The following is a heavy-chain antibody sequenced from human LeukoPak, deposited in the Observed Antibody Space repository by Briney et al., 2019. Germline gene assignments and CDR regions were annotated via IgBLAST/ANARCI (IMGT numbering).Heavy chain of an antibody. Sequence: SQTLSLTCTVSGGSISSYYWSWIRQPPGKGLEWIGYIYYSGSTNYNPSLKSRVTISVDTSKNQFSLKLSSVTAADTAVYYCARGLRIAARPRYFDYWGQGTLVTVSS. CDR3: ARGLRIAARPRYFDY. V-gene: IGHV4-59*01. CDR2: IYYSGST. CDR1: GGSISSYY. J-gene: IGHJ4*02. D-gene: IGHD6-6*01.